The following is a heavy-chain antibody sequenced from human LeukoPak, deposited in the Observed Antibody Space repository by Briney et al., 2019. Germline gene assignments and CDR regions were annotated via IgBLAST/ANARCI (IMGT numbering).Heavy chain of an antibody. V-gene: IGHV1-2*02. D-gene: IGHD3-10*01. Sequence: ASVKVSCKASGYTFTGQYRHWVRQAPGQGLEWMGWINPHSDDTHYAQKFQGRVTMTTDTSISTVHMELSSLTSDDTAVYYCASRSASGNWFLHYWGQGTLVTVSS. CDR3: ASRSASGNWFLHY. CDR2: INPHSDDT. CDR1: GYTFTGQY. J-gene: IGHJ4*02.